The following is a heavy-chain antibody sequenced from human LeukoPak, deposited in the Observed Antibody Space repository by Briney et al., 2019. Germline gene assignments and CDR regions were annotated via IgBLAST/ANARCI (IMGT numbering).Heavy chain of an antibody. V-gene: IGHV1-3*03. D-gene: IGHD2-15*01. J-gene: IGHJ4*02. CDR3: ARGSLQSGYFDY. Sequence: ASVKVSYKASGSTFTTYVMHWVRQAPGQRLEWMGWINVGNGNTKYSLEFQGRVTITRDTSASTAYMELSSLRPEDMAVYYCARGSLQSGYFDYWGQGTLVTVSS. CDR1: GSTFTTYV. CDR2: INVGNGNT.